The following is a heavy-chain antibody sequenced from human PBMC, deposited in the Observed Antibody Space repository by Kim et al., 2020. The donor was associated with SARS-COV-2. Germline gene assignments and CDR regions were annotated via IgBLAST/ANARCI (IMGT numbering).Heavy chain of an antibody. CDR3: AKDTEGVYCSGGSCYLSAFDF. CDR2: ISWNSGSI. J-gene: IGHJ3*01. Sequence: GGSLRLSCAASGFTFDDYAIHWVRQAPGKGLEWVSGISWNSGSIGYADSVKGRFTISRDNAKNSLYLQMNSLRAEDTALYYCAKDTEGVYCSGGSCYLSAFDFWGQGTKVTDSS. D-gene: IGHD2-15*01. CDR1: GFTFDDYA. V-gene: IGHV3-9*01.